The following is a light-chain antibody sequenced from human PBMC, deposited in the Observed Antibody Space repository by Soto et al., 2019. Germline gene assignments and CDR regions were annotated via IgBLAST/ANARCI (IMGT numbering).Light chain of an antibody. V-gene: IGKV3-20*01. CDR2: GAS. J-gene: IGKJ3*01. Sequence: EIVLTQSPGTLSLSPGEGATLSCRASQSVYVNLAWYQQKPGQSPRLLIYGASTRATDIPDRFSGSGSDTDFALTISRLEPDDFAVYYCQQYSGSPFTFGPGTKGNIK. CDR3: QQYSGSPFT. CDR1: QSVYVN.